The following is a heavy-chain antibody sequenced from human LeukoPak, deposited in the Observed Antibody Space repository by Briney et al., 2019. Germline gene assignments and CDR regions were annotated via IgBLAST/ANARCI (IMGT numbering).Heavy chain of an antibody. CDR3: ARRGTLVVVAATHYYFDY. CDR1: GGSISSYY. D-gene: IGHD2-15*01. CDR2: IYTSGST. Sequence: PSETLSLTCTVSGGSISSYYWRWIRQPPGKGLEWIGYIYTSGSTNYNPSLKSRVTISVDTSKNQFSLKLSSVTAADTAVYYCARRGTLVVVAATHYYFDYWGQGTLVTVSS. V-gene: IGHV4-4*09. J-gene: IGHJ4*02.